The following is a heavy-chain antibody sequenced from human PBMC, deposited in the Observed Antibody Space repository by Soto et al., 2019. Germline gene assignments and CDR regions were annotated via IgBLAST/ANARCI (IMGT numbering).Heavy chain of an antibody. D-gene: IGHD3-22*01. CDR2: INSDGSRT. Sequence: EVQLVESGGGIVQPGGSLRLSCAASGFTFSSYWMHWVRQAPGKGLVWVSRINSDGSRTRYADSAKGRFTIARDNAKNTVYLKMNSLRAEDTAVYYCARGDGDYYDGNGYLGRHWGQGTLVTVSS. V-gene: IGHV3-74*01. CDR1: GFTFSSYW. J-gene: IGHJ4*02. CDR3: ARGDGDYYDGNGYLGRH.